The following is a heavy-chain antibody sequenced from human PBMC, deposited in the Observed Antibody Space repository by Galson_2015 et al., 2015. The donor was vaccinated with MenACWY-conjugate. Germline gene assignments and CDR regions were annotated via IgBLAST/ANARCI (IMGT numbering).Heavy chain of an antibody. CDR3: AKAYSVVIPDAAYDC. CDR1: GFTFSNSA. CDR2: ISGSGGKT. V-gene: IGHV3-23*01. D-gene: IGHD2-2*01. Sequence: SLRLSCAASGFTFSNSAMSWVRQAPGKGLEWVSGISGSGGKTYYADSVKGRFTISRDNSKSTLYLQMNSLRAEDTAIYYCAKAYSVVIPDAAYDCWGQGTLVTVSS. J-gene: IGHJ4*02.